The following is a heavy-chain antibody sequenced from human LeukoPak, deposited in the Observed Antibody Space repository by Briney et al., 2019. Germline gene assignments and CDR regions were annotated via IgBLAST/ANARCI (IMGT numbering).Heavy chain of an antibody. D-gene: IGHD6-25*01. J-gene: IGHJ5*01. CDR2: ISSRGTTI. V-gene: IGHV3-48*04. Sequence: KPGGSLRLSCAASGFTFSSYWMSWVRQAPGKGLEWVSYISSRGTTIYYAESVKGRFIISRDNAKNSLYLQMNSLRAEDTALYYCARTAAGERFDSWGQGALVTVSS. CDR1: GFTFSSYW. CDR3: ARTAAGERFDS.